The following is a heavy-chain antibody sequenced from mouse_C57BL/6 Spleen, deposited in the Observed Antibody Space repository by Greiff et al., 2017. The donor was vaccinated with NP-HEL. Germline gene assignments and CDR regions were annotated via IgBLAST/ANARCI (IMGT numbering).Heavy chain of an antibody. J-gene: IGHJ1*03. CDR1: GFTFSSYA. V-gene: IGHV5-9-1*02. CDR2: ISSGGDYI. D-gene: IGHD1-1*01. CDR3: TREGITTVVATYWYFDV. Sequence: EVMLVESGEGLVKPGGSLKLSCAASGFTFSSYAMSWVRQTPEKRLEWVAYISSGGDYIYYADTVKGRFTISRDNARNTLYLQMSSLKSEDTAMYYCTREGITTVVATYWYFDVWGTGTTVTVSS.